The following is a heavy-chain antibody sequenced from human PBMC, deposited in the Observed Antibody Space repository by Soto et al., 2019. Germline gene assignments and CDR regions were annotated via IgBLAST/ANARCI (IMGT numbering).Heavy chain of an antibody. Sequence: QVHLQESGPGLVRPSETLSLTCTVSGVSLKTYYWSWIRLPPGGGLEWIGNIFSSGSPNYNPSLRSRVTMSVETSNNQFSLKMSSVTAADTAVYYCARVAGISYYNHMDVWGKGTTVTVSS. CDR3: ARVAGISYYNHMDV. D-gene: IGHD1-20*01. CDR2: IFSSGSP. J-gene: IGHJ6*03. V-gene: IGHV4-59*01. CDR1: GVSLKTYY.